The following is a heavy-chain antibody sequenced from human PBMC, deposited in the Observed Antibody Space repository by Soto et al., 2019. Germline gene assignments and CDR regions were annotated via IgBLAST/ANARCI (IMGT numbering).Heavy chain of an antibody. Sequence: GGSLRLSCAASGFTVSSKYMTWVRQAPEKGLEWVSVIYIAGSTYYADSVKGRFTISRDDSKNTLYLQMNSLRAEDTAVYFCARSGSYAPHLFDYSGQGVLVTVYS. CDR2: IYIAGST. D-gene: IGHD1-26*01. CDR1: GFTVSSKY. V-gene: IGHV3-53*01. J-gene: IGHJ4*02. CDR3: ARSGSYAPHLFDY.